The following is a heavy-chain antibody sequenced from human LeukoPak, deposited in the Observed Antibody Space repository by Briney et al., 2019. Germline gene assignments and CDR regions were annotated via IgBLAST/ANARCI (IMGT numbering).Heavy chain of an antibody. Sequence: PSETLSLTCTVSGGSISSYYWGWLRQPPGKGLEWIGSIYHVGGTYYNPSLKSRVTISIDTSKNQFSLRLTSVTAADTAIYYCARDGRSGYEDLWGPGTLVTVSS. CDR1: GGSISSYY. CDR3: ARDGRSGYEDL. CDR2: IYHVGGT. D-gene: IGHD5-12*01. V-gene: IGHV4-39*07. J-gene: IGHJ5*02.